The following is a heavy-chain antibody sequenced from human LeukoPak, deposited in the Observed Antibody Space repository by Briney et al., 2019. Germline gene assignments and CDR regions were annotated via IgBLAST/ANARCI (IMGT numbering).Heavy chain of an antibody. CDR2: IYYSGTT. V-gene: IGHV4-39*01. CDR3: AKQYAHGSGTYAPIAY. CDR1: GDSISSSSYF. D-gene: IGHD3-10*01. Sequence: SETLSLTCTVSGDSISSSSYFWGWIRQPPGKGLEYIGSIYYSGTTYYNPSLRSRVTVSIDTSKNQFSLKVSSVTAADTAVYSCAKQYAHGSGTYAPIAYRGQGALVTVSS. J-gene: IGHJ4*02.